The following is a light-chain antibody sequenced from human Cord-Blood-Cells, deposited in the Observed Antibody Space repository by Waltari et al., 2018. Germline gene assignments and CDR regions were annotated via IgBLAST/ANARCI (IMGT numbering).Light chain of an antibody. CDR1: QSVLYSSNNKNY. Sequence: DIQMTQSPDSLAVSLGERATINCKSSQSVLYSSNNKNYLAWYQQKPGQPPKLLIYWASTRESGVPDRCSGSGSGTDFTLTISSLQAEDVAVYYCQQYYSTPITFGQGTRLEIK. CDR2: WAS. J-gene: IGKJ5*01. V-gene: IGKV4-1*01. CDR3: QQYYSTPIT.